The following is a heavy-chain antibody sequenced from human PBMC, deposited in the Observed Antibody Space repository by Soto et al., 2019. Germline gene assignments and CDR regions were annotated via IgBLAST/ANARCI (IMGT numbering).Heavy chain of an antibody. CDR1: GFTFSSYA. J-gene: IGHJ4*02. D-gene: IGHD6-19*01. CDR3: AKDGDEVAVAGTPFDC. Sequence: EVQLLESGGGLVQPGGSLRLSCAASGFTFSSYAMSWVRQAPGKGLEWVSAISGSGGSTYYADSVKGRFTISRDNSKNTLYLQMNSLRAEDTAVYYCAKDGDEVAVAGTPFDCWGQGTLVTVSS. CDR2: ISGSGGST. V-gene: IGHV3-23*01.